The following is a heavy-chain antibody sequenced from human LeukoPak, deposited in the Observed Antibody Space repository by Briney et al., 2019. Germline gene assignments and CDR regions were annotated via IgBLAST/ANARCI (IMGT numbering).Heavy chain of an antibody. CDR1: GYTFTGYY. D-gene: IGHD6-19*01. Sequence: ASVKVSCKASGYTFTGYYMHWVRQAPGQGLELMGWINPNSGGTNYAQKFQGRVTMTRDTSISTAYMELSRLRSDDTAVYYCARDGDSSGWYGEFDYWGQGTLVTVSS. CDR3: ARDGDSSGWYGEFDY. CDR2: INPNSGGT. J-gene: IGHJ4*02. V-gene: IGHV1-2*02.